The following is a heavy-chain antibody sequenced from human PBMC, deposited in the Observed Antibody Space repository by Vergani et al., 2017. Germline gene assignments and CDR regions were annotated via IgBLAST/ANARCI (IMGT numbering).Heavy chain of an antibody. CDR3: ARADVIYDIWTCYCIGPPGY. J-gene: IGHJ4*02. D-gene: IGHD3-9*01. V-gene: IGHV3-11*04. CDR1: GFTFSDDY. Sequence: QVQLVEPGGGLVKLGGSLRLSCAASGFTFSDDYMSWIRPATGKGLDWVAYISSSGSTIHYADAVKGRLTISRDKAKNSLYLQMNSLRAEDTAVYYCARADVIYDIWTCYCIGPPGYWGQGTLVTVSS. CDR2: ISSSGSTI.